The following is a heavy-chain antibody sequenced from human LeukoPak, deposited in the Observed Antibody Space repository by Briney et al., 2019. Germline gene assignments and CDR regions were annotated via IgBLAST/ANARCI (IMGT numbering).Heavy chain of an antibody. J-gene: IGHJ3*02. CDR3: ARRSTLNYDILTGPRRYAFDI. D-gene: IGHD3-9*01. Sequence: SETLSLTCAVSGYSISSDYYWGWIRPPPGKGLEWIGSIYHSGSTYYNPSLKSRVTISVDTSKNQFSLKLSSVTAADTAVYYCARRSTLNYDILTGPRRYAFDIWGQGTMVTVSS. CDR2: IYHSGST. CDR1: GYSISSDYY. V-gene: IGHV4-38-2*01.